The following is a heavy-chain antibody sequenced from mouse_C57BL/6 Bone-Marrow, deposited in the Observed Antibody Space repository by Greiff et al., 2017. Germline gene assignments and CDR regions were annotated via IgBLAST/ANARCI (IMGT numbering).Heavy chain of an antibody. Sequence: VQLQQPGAELVKPGASVKVSCKASGYTFTSYWVHWVRQRPGQGLEWIGRIYPADSDTNYTQKFKGKATLTVDKSSSSAYMHLSSLTSEDSAVSYCAIKWDWDCDYWGQGTTLTVSS. J-gene: IGHJ2*01. CDR1: GYTFTSYW. V-gene: IGHV1-74*01. D-gene: IGHD4-1*01. CDR3: AIKWDWDCDY. CDR2: IYPADSDT.